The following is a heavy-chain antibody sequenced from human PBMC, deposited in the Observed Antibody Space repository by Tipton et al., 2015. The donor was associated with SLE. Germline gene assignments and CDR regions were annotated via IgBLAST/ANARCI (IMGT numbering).Heavy chain of an antibody. D-gene: IGHD6-25*01. Sequence: SLRLSCAASGFTFTSFAMNWVRLAPGKGLEWVANIQQDGSEKYYVDSVKGRFTISRDNAKNTVYLQMNSLRADDTAVYYCVRDRGAFDIWGQGTMVTVSS. V-gene: IGHV3-7*01. J-gene: IGHJ3*02. CDR3: VRDRGAFDI. CDR2: IQQDGSEK. CDR1: GFTFTSFA.